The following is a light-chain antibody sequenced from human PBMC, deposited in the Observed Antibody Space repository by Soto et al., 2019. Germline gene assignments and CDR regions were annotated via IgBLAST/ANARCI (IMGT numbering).Light chain of an antibody. CDR2: AAS. CDR3: QNYNSVFTWT. J-gene: IGKJ1*01. Sequence: DIQMTQSPSTLSASVGDRVTITCRASQSISSWLAWYQQKPGKAPKLLIYAASTLQSGVPSRFSGSGSGTDFTLTISSLQPEDVATYYCQNYNSVFTWTFGQGTKVDIK. V-gene: IGKV1-27*01. CDR1: QSISSW.